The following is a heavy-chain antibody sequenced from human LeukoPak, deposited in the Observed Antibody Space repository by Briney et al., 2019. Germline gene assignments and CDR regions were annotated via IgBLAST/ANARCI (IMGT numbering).Heavy chain of an antibody. CDR3: AADYSGYEKYYYYMDV. CDR1: GFNFITST. CDR2: IVVGSGDT. V-gene: IGHV1-58*02. J-gene: IGHJ6*02. Sequence: GASVKVSFKASGFNFITSTMQWVRQARGQRPEWIGWIVVGSGDTNYAQKFQDRVSISRDMSTSTAYMELSSLTSEDTAVYYCAADYSGYEKYYYYMDVWGQGTPVTVSS. D-gene: IGHD5-12*01.